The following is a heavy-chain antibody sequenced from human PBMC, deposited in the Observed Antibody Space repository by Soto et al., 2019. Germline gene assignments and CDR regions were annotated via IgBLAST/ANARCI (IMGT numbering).Heavy chain of an antibody. D-gene: IGHD3-3*01. Sequence: GESLKISCKGSGYSFTSYWIGWVRQMPGKGLEWMGIIYPGDSDTRYSPSFQGQVTISADKSISTAYLQWSSLKASDTAMYYCARHRNYDFWSGYNAGYYYYGMDVWGQGTTVTVYS. CDR2: IYPGDSDT. V-gene: IGHV5-51*01. CDR1: GYSFTSYW. J-gene: IGHJ6*02. CDR3: ARHRNYDFWSGYNAGYYYYGMDV.